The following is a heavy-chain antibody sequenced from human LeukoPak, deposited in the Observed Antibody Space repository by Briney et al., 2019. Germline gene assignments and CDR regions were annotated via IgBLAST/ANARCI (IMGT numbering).Heavy chain of an antibody. CDR3: TRDFDWNDAIHAFDI. CDR2: IYTSGST. D-gene: IGHD1-1*01. Sequence: PSQTLSLTCTVSGGSISSGSYYWSWIRQPAGKGLEWIGRIYTSGSTNYNPSLKSRVTMSVDTSKNQFSLKLSSVTAADTAVYYCTRDFDWNDAIHAFDIWGQRTMVTVSS. V-gene: IGHV4-61*02. J-gene: IGHJ3*02. CDR1: GGSISSGSYY.